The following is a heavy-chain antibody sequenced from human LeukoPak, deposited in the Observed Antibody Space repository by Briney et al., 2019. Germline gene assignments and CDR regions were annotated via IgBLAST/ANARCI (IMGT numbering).Heavy chain of an antibody. Sequence: LRLPCATSGFTFSDYYMSWIRQHPGKGLEWIGSIHNSRGTSYNPSLESRLTISVDTSENQFFLKMSYVTAADTAMYYCGKVGGNSNSWGQGTLVTVSS. CDR2: IHNSRGT. D-gene: IGHD4-23*01. V-gene: IGHV4-31*02. CDR3: GKVGGNSNS. CDR1: GFTFSDYY. J-gene: IGHJ5*02.